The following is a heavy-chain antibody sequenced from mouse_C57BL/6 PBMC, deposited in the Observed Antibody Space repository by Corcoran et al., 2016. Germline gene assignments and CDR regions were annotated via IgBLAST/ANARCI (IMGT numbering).Heavy chain of an antibody. CDR3: ARDGKPYVDY. J-gene: IGHJ2*01. V-gene: IGHV9-3*01. CDR1: GYTFSTYG. Sequence: QIQLVQSGPELKKPGETVKISCKASGYTFSTYGMSWVKQAPGKGLKWMGWINTYSGVPTYADDFKGRFAFSLETSASTAYLQINNLKNEDTATYFCARDGKPYVDYWGQGTTLTVSS. D-gene: IGHD1-1*01. CDR2: INTYSGVP.